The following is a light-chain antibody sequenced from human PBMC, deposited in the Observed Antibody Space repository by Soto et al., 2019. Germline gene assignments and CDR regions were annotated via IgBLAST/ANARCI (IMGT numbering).Light chain of an antibody. Sequence: SYELTQPPSVSVAPXKTARXXCGGNNIGSTSVHWYQQKPGQAPVLVIYYDSDRPSGIPERFSGSNSGNTATLTISRVEAGDEADYYCQVWDSSSDHVVFGGGTQLTVL. CDR1: NIGSTS. V-gene: IGLV3-21*04. J-gene: IGLJ2*01. CDR2: YDS. CDR3: QVWDSSSDHVV.